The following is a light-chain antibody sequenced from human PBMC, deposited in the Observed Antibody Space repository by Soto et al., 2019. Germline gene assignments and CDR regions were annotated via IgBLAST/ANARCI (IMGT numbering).Light chain of an antibody. CDR3: DYYGHGVYT. CDR1: EVVTTNF. Sequence: VLTQSPGSLSLSPGERATLSCRASEVVTTNFIAWYQQQPGQPPRLLIFVASSRAAGIPDRFAGIGSGTDFSLTISTLEPDESAADLGDYYGHGVYTFGQGTKLE. J-gene: IGKJ2*01. V-gene: IGKV3-20*01. CDR2: VAS.